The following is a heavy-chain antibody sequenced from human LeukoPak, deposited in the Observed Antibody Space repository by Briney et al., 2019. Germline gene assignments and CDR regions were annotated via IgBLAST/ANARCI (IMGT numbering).Heavy chain of an antibody. CDR3: VKEFGGHSYGAYFDY. CDR2: VSSDGSVE. D-gene: IGHD5-18*01. J-gene: IGHJ4*02. CDR1: GLTFSSYG. V-gene: IGHV3-30*18. Sequence: GGSLRLSCVASGLTFSSYGMRWVRQAPGKGLEWVAVVSSDGSVEYYGDSVKGRFTISRDNSKNTLYLQMNSLRVEDTAVYYCVKEFGGHSYGAYFDYWGQGTLVTVSS.